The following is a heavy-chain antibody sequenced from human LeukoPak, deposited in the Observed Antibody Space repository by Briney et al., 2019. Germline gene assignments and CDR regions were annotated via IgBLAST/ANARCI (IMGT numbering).Heavy chain of an antibody. D-gene: IGHD3-10*01. Sequence: GGSLRLSCAASGFTFSSYWTSWVRQAPGKGLEWVANIKQDGSEKYYVDSVKGRFTISRDNAKNSLYLQMNSLRAEDTAVYYCARARPGYYGSFDYWGQGTLVTVSS. CDR3: ARARPGYYGSFDY. J-gene: IGHJ4*02. V-gene: IGHV3-7*01. CDR2: IKQDGSEK. CDR1: GFTFSSYW.